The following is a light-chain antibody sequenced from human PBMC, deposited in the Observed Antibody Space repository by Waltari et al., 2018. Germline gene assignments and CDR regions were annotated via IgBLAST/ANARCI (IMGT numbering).Light chain of an antibody. J-gene: IGLJ3*02. CDR3: QSYDSGQWV. CDR2: DND. Sequence: QSVLTQPPSVSGAPGPRVTISCTGSSSNIGAGSDVHWYQQFSGTAPKPLIFDNDNRPSGVPDRFSGSRSGTSAYLAITGLQTDDEADYFCQSYDSGQWVFGGGTKVTVL. CDR1: SSNIGAGSD. V-gene: IGLV1-40*01.